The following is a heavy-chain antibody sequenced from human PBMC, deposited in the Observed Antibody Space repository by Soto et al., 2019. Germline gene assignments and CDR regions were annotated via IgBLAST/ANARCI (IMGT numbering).Heavy chain of an antibody. CDR3: PRYCSGGGCYPLSMDV. CDR1: GYSFASYW. D-gene: IGHD2-15*01. V-gene: IGHV5-51*01. J-gene: IGHJ6*02. CDR2: IYPSDSDT. Sequence: GESLKISCKGSGYSFASYWIGWVRQMPGKGLECMGIIYPSDSDTRYNPSFQGQVTISADKSIGTAYLHWSSLKASDTGMYYCPRYCSGGGCYPLSMDVWGQGTTVTVSS.